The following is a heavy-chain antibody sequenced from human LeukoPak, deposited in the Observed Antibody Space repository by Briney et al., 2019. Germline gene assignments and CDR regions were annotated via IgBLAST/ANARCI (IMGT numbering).Heavy chain of an antibody. CDR2: IKQDGSEK. D-gene: IGHD3-9*01. CDR3: ARLYYDILTGYRRRGYYFDY. V-gene: IGHV3-7*01. Sequence: GGSLRLSCASSGFTFSSYWMSWVGQAPGKGLDWVANIKQDGSEKYYVDSVKGRFTISRDNATNSLYLQMNSLRAEDTAVYYCARLYYDILTGYRRRGYYFDYWGQRTLVTVSS. CDR1: GFTFSSYW. J-gene: IGHJ4*02.